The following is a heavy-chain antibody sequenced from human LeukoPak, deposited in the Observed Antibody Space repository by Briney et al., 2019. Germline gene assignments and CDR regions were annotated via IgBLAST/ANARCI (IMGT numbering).Heavy chain of an antibody. CDR2: INHSGST. Sequence: ASETLSLTCAVYGGSFSGYYWSWVRQPPGKGLEWIGEINHSGSTNYNPSLKSRVTISVDTSKNQFSLKLSSVTAADTAVYYCARAEYDISGRLWFDPWGQGTLVTVSS. CDR3: ARAEYDISGRLWFDP. D-gene: IGHD3-9*01. CDR1: GGSFSGYY. V-gene: IGHV4-34*01. J-gene: IGHJ5*02.